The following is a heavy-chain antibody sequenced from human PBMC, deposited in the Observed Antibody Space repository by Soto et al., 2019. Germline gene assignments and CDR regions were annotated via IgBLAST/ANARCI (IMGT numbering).Heavy chain of an antibody. Sequence: PGEALKISCKGSGYSFTSYWIWGVRQMPGKGLEWMGIIYPGDSDTRYSPSFQGQVTISADKSISTAYLQWSSLKAADTAMYYCARRDNSGWYLFDYWGQGTLVTVSS. D-gene: IGHD6-19*01. CDR1: GYSFTSYW. CDR2: IYPGDSDT. J-gene: IGHJ4*02. V-gene: IGHV5-51*01. CDR3: ARRDNSGWYLFDY.